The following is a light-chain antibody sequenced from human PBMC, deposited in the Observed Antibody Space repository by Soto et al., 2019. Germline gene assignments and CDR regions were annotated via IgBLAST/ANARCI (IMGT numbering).Light chain of an antibody. CDR3: QQYNSYSYT. J-gene: IGKJ2*01. CDR2: EAS. V-gene: IGKV1-5*03. CDR1: QSINNW. Sequence: QSPSTLSASVGDRVAITCRASQSINNWLAWYQQKPGKAPKLLIYEASNLQSGVPSRFSGSGSGTEFILTISSLQPDDFATYYCQQYNSYSYTFGQGTKVDIK.